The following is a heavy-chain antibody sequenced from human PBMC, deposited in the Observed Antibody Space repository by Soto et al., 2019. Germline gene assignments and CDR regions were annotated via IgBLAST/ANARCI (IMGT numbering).Heavy chain of an antibody. CDR1: GDTFSFYT. J-gene: IGHJ4*02. CDR2: INPIVSTS. CDR3: AASYGSGYRAFDH. D-gene: IGHD3-10*01. V-gene: IGHV1-69*08. Sequence: QVQLVQSGTEVKKPGSSVKVSCKASGDTFSFYTINWVRQAPGLGLEWVGRINPIVSTSNYAQKFHGRVSMTADKTTITSYMELRSLRSDDTAMYFCAASYGSGYRAFDHWGQGALVIVSS.